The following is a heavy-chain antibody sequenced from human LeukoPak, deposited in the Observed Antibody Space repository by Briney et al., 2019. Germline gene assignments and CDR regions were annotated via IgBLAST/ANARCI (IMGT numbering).Heavy chain of an antibody. CDR1: GGSIGHYY. J-gene: IGHJ4*02. D-gene: IGHD6-13*01. V-gene: IGHV4-59*08. Sequence: SETLSLTCTVSGGSIGHYYWSWIRQPPGKGLEWIAYINYSGNTDYNPSLKSRVTISVDTSKNHFSLKLNSVTAADTAVYYCARLNVLDSSVLHHFDHWGQGTLVTVSS. CDR3: ARLNVLDSSVLHHFDH. CDR2: INYSGNT.